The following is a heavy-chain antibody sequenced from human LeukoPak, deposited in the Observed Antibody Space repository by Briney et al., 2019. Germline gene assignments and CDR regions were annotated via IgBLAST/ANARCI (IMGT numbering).Heavy chain of an antibody. CDR1: GYTFTSYA. J-gene: IGHJ4*02. CDR2: INTNTGNP. D-gene: IGHD3-3*01. Sequence: ASVKASCKASGYTFTSYAMNWVRQAPGQGLEWMGWINTNTGNPTYAQGFTGRFVFSLDTSVSTAYLQISSLKAEDTAVYYCARERYSGVLRFLEWLLHDFDYWGQGTLVTVSS. CDR3: ARERYSGVLRFLEWLLHDFDY. V-gene: IGHV7-4-1*02.